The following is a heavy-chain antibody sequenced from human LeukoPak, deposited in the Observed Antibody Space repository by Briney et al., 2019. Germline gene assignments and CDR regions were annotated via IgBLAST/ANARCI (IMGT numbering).Heavy chain of an antibody. CDR2: IKQDGSEK. D-gene: IGHD3-3*01. J-gene: IGHJ6*03. Sequence: PGGSLRLSCAASGFTFSSYRMSWVRQAPGKGLEWGANIKQDGSEKYYVDSVKCRFTISRDNAKNSLYLQMNSLRAEDTAVYYCARYRPHSAIFGVVRTKYYYYYYMDVWGKGTTVTVSS. CDR1: GFTFSSYR. CDR3: ARYRPHSAIFGVVRTKYYYYYYMDV. V-gene: IGHV3-7*01.